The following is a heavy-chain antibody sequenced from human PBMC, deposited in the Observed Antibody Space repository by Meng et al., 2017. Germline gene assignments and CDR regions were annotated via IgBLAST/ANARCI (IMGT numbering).Heavy chain of an antibody. J-gene: IGHJ4*02. D-gene: IGHD4-17*01. CDR2: ISSESAHI. CDR3: ARDPSHYGDYVAY. V-gene: IGHV3-21*01. Sequence: ETLSLTCAASGFTFSSYSMNWVRQAPGKGLEWVSSISSESAHILYAESVKGRFIISRDNAKNSLYLQMDSLRADDTAVYYCARDPSHYGDYVAYWGQGTLVTVSS. CDR1: GFTFSSYS.